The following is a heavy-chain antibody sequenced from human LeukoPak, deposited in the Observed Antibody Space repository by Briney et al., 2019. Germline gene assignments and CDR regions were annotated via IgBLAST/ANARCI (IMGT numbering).Heavy chain of an antibody. J-gene: IGHJ4*02. Sequence: TGGSLRLSCGASGSSFSEYWMSWVRQAPGKGLEWVANIKYGGSDKNYVESVKGRFIISRDNAEKAVYLQMNSLRVDDTAVYYCAREYYDSSGYYGYWGQGTLVTVSS. CDR3: AREYYDSSGYYGY. CDR1: GSSFSEYW. V-gene: IGHV3-7*01. D-gene: IGHD3-22*01. CDR2: IKYGGSDK.